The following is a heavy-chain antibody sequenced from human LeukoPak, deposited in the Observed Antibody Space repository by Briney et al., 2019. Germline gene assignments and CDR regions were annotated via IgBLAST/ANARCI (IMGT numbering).Heavy chain of an antibody. Sequence: SETLSLTCAVSGGSFSGKYWAWIRQPPGKGLEWIGEITYSGSIYYNPSLKSRVAISVDTSKNQFSLKLNSVTAADTAVYYCARDLMTWGQGTLVTVSS. V-gene: IGHV4-34*01. CDR3: ARDLMT. CDR2: ITYSGSI. J-gene: IGHJ4*02. CDR1: GGSFSGKY.